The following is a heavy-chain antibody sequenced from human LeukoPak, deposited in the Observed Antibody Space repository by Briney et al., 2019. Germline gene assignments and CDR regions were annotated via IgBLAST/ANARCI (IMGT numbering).Heavy chain of an antibody. CDR2: ISVSGGST. CDR1: GFTFSSYA. CDR3: AKALVSGNTWPARWFDP. D-gene: IGHD5/OR15-5a*01. Sequence: PGGSLRLSCAASGFTFSSYAMSWVRQAPGKGLEWVSTISVSGGSTYYADSVKGRFSISRDNSKNTLYLQMNSLRAEDTAIYYCAKALVSGNTWPARWFDPWGQGTLVTVSS. V-gene: IGHV3-23*01. J-gene: IGHJ5*02.